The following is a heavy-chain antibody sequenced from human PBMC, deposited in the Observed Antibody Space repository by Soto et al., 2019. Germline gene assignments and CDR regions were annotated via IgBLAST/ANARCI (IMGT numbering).Heavy chain of an antibody. CDR3: ARGIAAAGNSYWFDT. V-gene: IGHV1-2*04. Sequence: ASVKVSCKASGYTFTGYYMHWVRQAPGQGLEWMGWINPNSGGTNYAQKFQGWVTMTRDTSISTAYMGLSRLRSDDTAVYYCARGIAAAGNSYWFDTWGQGTLVTVSS. D-gene: IGHD6-13*01. CDR1: GYTFTGYY. J-gene: IGHJ5*02. CDR2: INPNSGGT.